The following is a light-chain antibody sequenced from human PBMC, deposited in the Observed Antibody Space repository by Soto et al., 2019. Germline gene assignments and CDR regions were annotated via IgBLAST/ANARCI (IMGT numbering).Light chain of an antibody. Sequence: EIVLTQSPGTLSLSPGERATLSCRASQSVSSDYVAWYQQKPGQAPRLLIHGASSRATGIPDRFSGSGSGTEFTLTISSLQSEDFAVYYCQQYNNWPPYTFGQGTKLEIK. CDR1: QSVSSD. CDR3: QQYNNWPPYT. J-gene: IGKJ2*01. V-gene: IGKV3D-15*01. CDR2: GAS.